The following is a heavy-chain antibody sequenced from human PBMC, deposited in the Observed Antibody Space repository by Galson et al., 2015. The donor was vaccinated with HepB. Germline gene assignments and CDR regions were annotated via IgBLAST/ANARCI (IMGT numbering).Heavy chain of an antibody. D-gene: IGHD6-13*01. Sequence: QSGAEVKKPGESLKISCKGSGYSFTSYWVAWVRQMPGQGLEWMGVVYPGDSDTRYSPSFQGQVTISADKSISTAYLQWSSLKASDGAIYHCARHGTSWSRGYFDLWGRGTLVTVSS. CDR2: VYPGDSDT. CDR1: GYSFTSYW. J-gene: IGHJ2*01. CDR3: ARHGTSWSRGYFDL. V-gene: IGHV5-51*01.